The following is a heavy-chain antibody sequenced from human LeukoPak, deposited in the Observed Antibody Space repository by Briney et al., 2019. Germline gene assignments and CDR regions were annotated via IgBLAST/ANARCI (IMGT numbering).Heavy chain of an antibody. CDR3: AKDRGLLFGEFHDY. J-gene: IGHJ4*02. V-gene: IGHV3-23*01. Sequence: PGGSLRLSCAASGFNFSSYAMSWVRQAPGKGLEWVSAISGSGGSTYYADSVKGRFTISRDNSKNTLYLQMNSLRAEDTAVYYCAKDRGLLFGEFHDYWGQGTLVTVSS. D-gene: IGHD3-10*02. CDR1: GFNFSSYA. CDR2: ISGSGGST.